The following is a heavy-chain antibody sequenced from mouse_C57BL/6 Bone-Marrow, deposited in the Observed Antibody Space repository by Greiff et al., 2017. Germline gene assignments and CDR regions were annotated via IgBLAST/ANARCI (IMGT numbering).Heavy chain of an antibody. CDR2: ILPGSGST. V-gene: IGHV1-9*01. J-gene: IGHJ2*01. D-gene: IGHD1-1*01. CDR1: GYTFTGYW. Sequence: VQVVESGAELMKPGASVKLSCKATGYTFTGYWIEWVKQRPGHGLEWIGEILPGSGSTTYNEKFKGKATFTADTSSNTAYMQRSSLTTEDSAIYYCASDYSGSSYLEDYWGQGTTLTVSS. CDR3: ASDYSGSSYLEDY.